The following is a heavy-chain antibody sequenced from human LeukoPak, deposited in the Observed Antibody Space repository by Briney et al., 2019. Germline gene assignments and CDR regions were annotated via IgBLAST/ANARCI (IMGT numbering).Heavy chain of an antibody. V-gene: IGHV3-30-3*01. D-gene: IGHD1-26*01. CDR3: ARDLGAGWELPDY. CDR1: GFTFNTYA. CDR2: MSSDGSNQ. J-gene: IGHJ4*02. Sequence: GGSLRLSCAASGFTFNTYAMHWGRQAPGKGLERVAVMSSDGSNQDHAASVRGRFTISRDNSKNTLYLQMNSLSAEDTAVYYCARDLGAGWELPDYWGQGTLVTVSS.